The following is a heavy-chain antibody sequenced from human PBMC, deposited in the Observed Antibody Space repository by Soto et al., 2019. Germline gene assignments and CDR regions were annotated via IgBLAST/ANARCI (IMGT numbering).Heavy chain of an antibody. V-gene: IGHV3-73*01. CDR1: GFTFSGSA. J-gene: IGHJ6*02. Sequence: HPGGSLRLSCAASGFTFSGSAMHWGRQASGKGLEWVGRIRSKANSYATAYAASVKGRFTISRDDSKNTAYLQMNSLKTEDTAVYYCTRRRQPYSHYYYYYGMDVWGQGTTVTVSS. CDR3: TRRRQPYSHYYYYYGMDV. D-gene: IGHD2-15*01. CDR2: IRSKANSYAT.